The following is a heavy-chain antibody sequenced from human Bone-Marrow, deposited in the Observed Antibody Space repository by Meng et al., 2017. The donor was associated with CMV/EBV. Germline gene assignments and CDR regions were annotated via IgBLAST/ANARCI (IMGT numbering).Heavy chain of an antibody. D-gene: IGHD5-24*01. V-gene: IGHV1-69*10. J-gene: IGHJ3*02. CDR2: IIPILGIA. Sequence: SLKVSCKASGGTFSSYAISWVRQAPGQGLEWMGGIIPILGIANYAQKFQGRVTITADKSTSTAYMELSSLRSEDTAVYYCARERGYNRHDAFDIRGQGTMVTVSS. CDR3: ARERGYNRHDAFDI. CDR1: GGTFSSYA.